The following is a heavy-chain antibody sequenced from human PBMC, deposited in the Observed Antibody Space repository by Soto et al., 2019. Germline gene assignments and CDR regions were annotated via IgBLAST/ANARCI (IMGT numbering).Heavy chain of an antibody. J-gene: IGHJ2*01. CDR2: IDYSGTT. V-gene: IGHV4-30-4*01. Sequence: QVQLQESGPGLVKPSQTLSLTCTVSGGSISSGDYYWSWIRQPPGKGLEWIGYIDYSGTTYYNPSLKSRVTRSVDTSKNQCSLKLSSVTAADTAVYYCARSSGDLWYFDLWGRGTLVTVS. CDR3: ARSSGDLWYFDL. CDR1: GGSISSGDYY. D-gene: IGHD2-15*01.